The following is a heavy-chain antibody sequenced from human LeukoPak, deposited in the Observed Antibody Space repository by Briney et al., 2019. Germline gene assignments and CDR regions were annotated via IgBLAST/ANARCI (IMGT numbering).Heavy chain of an antibody. D-gene: IGHD2-2*01. V-gene: IGHV4-34*01. Sequence: RPSETLSLTCAVYGGSFSGYYWSWIRQPPGKGLEWIGEINHSGSTNYNPSLKSRVTISVDTSKTQFCLKLSSVTAAATAVYYCARGESRGGIVVVPAAYHWFDPWGQGTLVTVSS. CDR2: INHSGST. J-gene: IGHJ5*02. CDR3: ARGESRGGIVVVPAAYHWFDP. CDR1: GGSFSGYY.